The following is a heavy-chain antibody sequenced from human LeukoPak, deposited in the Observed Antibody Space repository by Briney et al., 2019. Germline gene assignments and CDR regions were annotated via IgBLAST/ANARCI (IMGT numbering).Heavy chain of an antibody. J-gene: IGHJ4*02. CDR3: ARERDGRFFDY. CDR2: INQDGSEK. D-gene: IGHD5-24*01. Sequence: PGGSLRLSCAVSGLIFRSYWMSWVRQAPGKGLEWVANINQDGSEKYFVDSVKGRFTISRDNAKNSLQLQMNTLRAEDTAVYYCARERDGRFFDYWGQGTLVTVSS. CDR1: GLIFRSYW. V-gene: IGHV3-7*01.